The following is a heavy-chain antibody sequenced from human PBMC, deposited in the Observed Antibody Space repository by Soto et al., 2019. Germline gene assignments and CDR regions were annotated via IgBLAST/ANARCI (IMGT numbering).Heavy chain of an antibody. CDR1: GFTFTTYG. CDR2: ISAYNDKT. Sequence: GASVKVSCKTSGFTFTTYGISWVRQAPGQRLEWMGWISAYNDKTNYAQNLQGRVTMTTDTSTSTAYMELRSLRSDDTAMYYCARVPKPWFGESNWFDPWGQGTLVTVSS. CDR3: ARVPKPWFGESNWFDP. D-gene: IGHD3-10*01. V-gene: IGHV1-18*01. J-gene: IGHJ5*02.